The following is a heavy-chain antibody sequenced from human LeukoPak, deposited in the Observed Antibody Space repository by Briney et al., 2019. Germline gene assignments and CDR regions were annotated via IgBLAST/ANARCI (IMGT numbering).Heavy chain of an antibody. V-gene: IGHV4-39*01. CDR3: ARHKDYYYSYMDV. J-gene: IGHJ6*03. Sequence: PSETLSLTCAVYGGSFSSYYWGWIRQPPGKGLEWIGTIYYSGSTYYNPSLTSRVTISVDTSKNQFSLKLSSVTAADTAVYYCARHKDYYYSYMDVWGKGTTVTISS. CDR1: GGSFSSYY. CDR2: IYYSGST.